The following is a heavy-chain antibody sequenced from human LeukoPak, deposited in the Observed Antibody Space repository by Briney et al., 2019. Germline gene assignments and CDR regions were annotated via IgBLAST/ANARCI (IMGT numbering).Heavy chain of an antibody. CDR3: ARTLGYCSTSCYTRLRRGERWFDP. CDR2: INHSGST. D-gene: IGHD2-2*02. J-gene: IGHJ5*02. Sequence: SETLSLTCAVYGGSFSGYYWSWIRQPSGKGLEWIGEINHSGSTNYNPSLKSRVTISVDTSKNQFSLKLSSVTAADTAVYYCARTLGYCSTSCYTRLRRGERWFDPWGQGTLVTVSS. V-gene: IGHV4-34*01. CDR1: GGSFSGYY.